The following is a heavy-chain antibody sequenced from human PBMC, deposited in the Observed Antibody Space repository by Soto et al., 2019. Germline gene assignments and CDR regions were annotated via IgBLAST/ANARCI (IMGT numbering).Heavy chain of an antibody. CDR2: ISSSSSYI. J-gene: IGHJ6*02. CDR3: ARDVKLSSIAARRGYYYYGMDV. Sequence: GGSLRLSCAASGFTFSSYSMNWVRQAPGKGLEWVSSISSSSSYIYYADSVKGRFTISRDNAKNSLYLQMNSLRAEDTAVYDCARDVKLSSIAARRGYYYYGMDVWGQGTPVTVSS. CDR1: GFTFSSYS. V-gene: IGHV3-21*04. D-gene: IGHD6-6*01.